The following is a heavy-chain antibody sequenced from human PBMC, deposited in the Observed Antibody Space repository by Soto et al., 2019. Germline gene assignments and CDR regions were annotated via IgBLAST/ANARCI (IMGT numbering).Heavy chain of an antibody. J-gene: IGHJ4*02. Sequence: SETLSLTCAVYGGSFSGYYWSWIRQPPGKGLEWIGEINHSGSTNYNPSLKSRVTISVDTSKNQFSLKLSSVTAADTAVYYCARGLFRLYRSGWHFDYWGQGTQVTVSS. V-gene: IGHV4-34*01. CDR2: INHSGST. CDR1: GGSFSGYY. D-gene: IGHD6-19*01. CDR3: ARGLFRLYRSGWHFDY.